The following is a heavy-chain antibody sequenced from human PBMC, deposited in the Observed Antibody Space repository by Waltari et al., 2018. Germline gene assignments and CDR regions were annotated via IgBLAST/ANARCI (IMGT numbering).Heavy chain of an antibody. Sequence: EVQLLDSGGGLVQPGGSLRLSCAASGFTFSSYAMSWVRQAPGKGLEWVSGISGSGGSTYYADSVKGRFTISRDNSKNTLFLQMNSLRAGDTAVYYCAKEDEGYDFWSGYRNAFDFWGQGTMVTVSS. CDR2: ISGSGGST. CDR3: AKEDEGYDFWSGYRNAFDF. D-gene: IGHD3-3*01. CDR1: GFTFSSYA. J-gene: IGHJ3*01. V-gene: IGHV3-23*01.